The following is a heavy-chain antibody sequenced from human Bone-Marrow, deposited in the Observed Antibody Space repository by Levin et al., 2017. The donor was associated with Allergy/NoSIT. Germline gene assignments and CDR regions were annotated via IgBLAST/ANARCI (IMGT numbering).Heavy chain of an antibody. D-gene: IGHD3-9*01. CDR3: VKSFPIFDSLSTVYFDF. Sequence: PGGSLRLSCSASGFIFGTYAMHWLRQAPGKGLEHVSGISSSGGDTYYLDSVKGRFTISRDNSKNTLDLQMSGLRAEDTAVYYCVKSFPIFDSLSTVYFDFWGQGTLVTVSS. CDR2: ISSSGGDT. V-gene: IGHV3-64D*06. CDR1: GFIFGTYA. J-gene: IGHJ4*02.